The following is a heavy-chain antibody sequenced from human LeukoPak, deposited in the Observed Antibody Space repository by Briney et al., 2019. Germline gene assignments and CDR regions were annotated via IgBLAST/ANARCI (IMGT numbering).Heavy chain of an antibody. Sequence: GGSLRLSCAASGFTFTDYYMNWIRQAPGKGLEWVSYISNDGRTTFYADSVKGRFTVSTDNAKKSMYLQMNSLRAEDTAVYYCAGGVDTTPFWGQGTLVTVSS. J-gene: IGHJ4*02. CDR3: AGGVDTTPF. CDR2: ISNDGRTT. D-gene: IGHD5-18*01. V-gene: IGHV3-11*01. CDR1: GFTFTDYY.